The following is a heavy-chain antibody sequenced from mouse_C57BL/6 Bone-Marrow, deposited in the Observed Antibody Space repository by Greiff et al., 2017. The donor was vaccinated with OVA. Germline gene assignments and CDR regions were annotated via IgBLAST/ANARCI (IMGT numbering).Heavy chain of an antibody. V-gene: IGHV3-6*01. CDR1: GYSITSGYY. J-gene: IGHJ3*01. CDR3: AREGYSNFAY. CDR2: ISYDGSN. Sequence: QLVESGPGLVKPSQSLSLTCSVTGYSITSGYYWNWIRQFPGNKLEWMGYISYDGSNNYNPSLKNRISITRDTAKNQFFLKLNSVTTEDTATYYCAREGYSNFAYWGQGTLVTVSA. D-gene: IGHD2-5*01.